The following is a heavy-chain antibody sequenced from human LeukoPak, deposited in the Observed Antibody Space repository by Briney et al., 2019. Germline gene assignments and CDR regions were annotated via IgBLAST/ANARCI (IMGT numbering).Heavy chain of an antibody. CDR2: IWFDGRNK. CDR1: GFSFSTYG. J-gene: IGHJ2*01. CDR3: ARVVSYYGSSYRLLDL. D-gene: IGHD3-10*01. V-gene: IGHV3-33*01. Sequence: PGRSLRLSCEASGFSFSTYGMHWVRQAPGKGLEWVALIWFDGRNKHYADSVKGRFTISRDNSKNTMYLQMDSLRAEDTAVYYCARVVSYYGSSYRLLDLWGRGTLVTVSS.